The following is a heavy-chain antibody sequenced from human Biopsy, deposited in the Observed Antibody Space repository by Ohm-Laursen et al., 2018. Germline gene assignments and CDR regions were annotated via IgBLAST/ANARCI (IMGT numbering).Heavy chain of an antibody. CDR1: GGSVSSNTNY. D-gene: IGHD6-13*01. CDR2: IFYSGII. CDR3: AREPRIAAVAYFDP. Sequence: SEALSLTCTVSGGSVSSNTNYWAWIRQPPGKGLEWIGSIFYSGIIYYNPSLKSRVSISVDTSKNQFSLNLNSVTAADTAVYYCAREPRIAAVAYFDPWGQGTLVTVSS. J-gene: IGHJ5*02. V-gene: IGHV4-39*02.